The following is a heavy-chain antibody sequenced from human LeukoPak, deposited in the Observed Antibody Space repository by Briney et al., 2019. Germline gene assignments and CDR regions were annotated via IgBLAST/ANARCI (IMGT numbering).Heavy chain of an antibody. V-gene: IGHV1-46*01. CDR2: INPSGGST. CDR3: ARSYGDYAFDP. Sequence: ASVKVSFKASGYSFSSYYMHWVRQAPGQGLEWMGIINPSGGSTSYAQKFQGRVTMTRDTSTSTVYMDLSSLRSEDTAVYYCARSYGDYAFDPWGQGTLVTVSS. CDR1: GYSFSSYY. D-gene: IGHD4-17*01. J-gene: IGHJ5*02.